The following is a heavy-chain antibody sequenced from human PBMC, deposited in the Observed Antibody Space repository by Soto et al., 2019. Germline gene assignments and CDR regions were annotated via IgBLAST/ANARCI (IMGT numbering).Heavy chain of an antibody. Sequence: EVQLLESGGGLVQPGGSLRLSCAVSGFTFSSYWMHWVRQAPGKGLVWVSRINSDGSSTSYADSVKGRFTISRDNAKNTLYLQMNSLRAEDTAVYYCARDPILRGFYYYGMDVWGQGTTVTVSS. D-gene: IGHD4-17*01. CDR3: ARDPILRGFYYYGMDV. CDR1: GFTFSSYW. V-gene: IGHV3-74*01. CDR2: INSDGSST. J-gene: IGHJ6*02.